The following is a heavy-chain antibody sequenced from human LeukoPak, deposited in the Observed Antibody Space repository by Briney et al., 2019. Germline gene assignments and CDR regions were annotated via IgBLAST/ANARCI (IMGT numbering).Heavy chain of an antibody. CDR3: ARDLTYYDFWSGYDNYFDY. J-gene: IGHJ4*02. CDR1: GFTFSSYW. D-gene: IGHD3-3*01. Sequence: VGSLRLSCAASGFTFSSYWMSWVRQAPGKGLEWVANIKQDGSEKYYVDSVKGRFTISRDNAKNSLYLQMNSLRAEDTAVYYCARDLTYYDFWSGYDNYFDYWGQGTLVTVSS. CDR2: IKQDGSEK. V-gene: IGHV3-7*01.